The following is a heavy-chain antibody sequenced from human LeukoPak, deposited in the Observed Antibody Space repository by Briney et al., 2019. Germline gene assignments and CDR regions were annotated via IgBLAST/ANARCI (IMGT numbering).Heavy chain of an antibody. CDR3: ARLIAVAANWFDP. V-gene: IGHV5-51*01. D-gene: IGHD6-19*01. CDR2: IYPGDSDT. J-gene: IGHJ5*02. Sequence: TGESLKISCKGSGYSFTSYWIGWVRQMPGKGLEWMGIIYPGDSDTRYSPSFQGQVTIPADKSISTAYLQWSSLKASDTAMYYCARLIAVAANWFDPWGQGTLVTVSS. CDR1: GYSFTSYW.